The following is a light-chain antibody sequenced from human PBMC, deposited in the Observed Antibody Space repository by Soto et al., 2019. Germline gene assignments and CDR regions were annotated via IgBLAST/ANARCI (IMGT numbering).Light chain of an antibody. V-gene: IGKV1-33*01. J-gene: IGKJ3*01. CDR2: DTS. CDR3: QQYENRPYT. CDR1: QDISKF. Sequence: DIQMTQSTSSLSAYIGDRVSFTCQASQDISKFLNWYQHKPGQAPSLLIYDTSKSHFGVPSRFSGSGSGTDFTFTISSLQPEDNATYYCQQYENRPYTFGPGTKVDI.